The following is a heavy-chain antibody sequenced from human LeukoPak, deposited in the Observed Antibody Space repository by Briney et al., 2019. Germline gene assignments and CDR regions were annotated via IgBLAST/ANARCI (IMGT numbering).Heavy chain of an antibody. D-gene: IGHD3-10*01. CDR3: ARDGSGSYYNSHDAFDI. Sequence: SETLSLACTVSGASISPYYWSWIRQPAGKGLEWIGRIYTSGSTNYNPSLKSRVTITVDTSKNQFSLKLSSVTAADTAVYYCARDGSGSYYNSHDAFDIWGQGTMVTVSS. V-gene: IGHV4-4*07. CDR1: GASISPYY. J-gene: IGHJ3*02. CDR2: IYTSGST.